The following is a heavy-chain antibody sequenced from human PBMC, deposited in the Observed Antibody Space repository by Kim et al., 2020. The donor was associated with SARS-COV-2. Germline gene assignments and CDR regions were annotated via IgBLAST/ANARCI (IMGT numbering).Heavy chain of an antibody. V-gene: IGHV3-7*01. CDR2: INPAGSDK. CDR1: GFTFTDYG. CDR3: GRGDPDY. J-gene: IGHJ4*02. Sequence: GGSLRLSCVVSGFTFTDYGMNWVRQAPGKGLEWVANINPAGSDKYYVDSVKGRFTIFRDNAKNSLFLQMNSLRVEDTAVYYCGRGDPDYWGQGTLVTVSS.